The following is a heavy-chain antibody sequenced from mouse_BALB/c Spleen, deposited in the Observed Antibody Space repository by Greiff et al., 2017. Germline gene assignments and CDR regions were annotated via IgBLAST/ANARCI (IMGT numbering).Heavy chain of an antibody. J-gene: IGHJ4*01. D-gene: IGHD2-2*01. CDR3: ARVYGYDGYYAMDY. V-gene: IGHV7-3*02. CDR1: GFTFTDYY. Sequence: EVQLVESGGGLVQPGGSLRLSCATSGFTFTDYYMSWVRQPPGKALEWLGFIRNKANGYTTEYSASVKGRFTISRDNSQSILYLQMNTLRAEDSATYYSARVYGYDGYYAMDYWGQGTSVTVSS. CDR2: IRNKANGYTT.